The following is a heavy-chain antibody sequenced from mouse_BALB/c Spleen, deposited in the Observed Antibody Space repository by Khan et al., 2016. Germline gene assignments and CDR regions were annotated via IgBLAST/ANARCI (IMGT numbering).Heavy chain of an antibody. V-gene: IGHV1S81*02. Sequence: QVQLQQPGAELVKPGASVKLSCKASGYTFTRYWMHWVKQRPGQGLEWIGEINPSNGRSNYNEKFKSKATLTVDKSSSTAYMQLSSLTSEDSAVYYCAALAMGYWGQGTSVTVSS. CDR3: AALAMGY. J-gene: IGHJ4*01. CDR1: GYTFTRYW. CDR2: INPSNGRS.